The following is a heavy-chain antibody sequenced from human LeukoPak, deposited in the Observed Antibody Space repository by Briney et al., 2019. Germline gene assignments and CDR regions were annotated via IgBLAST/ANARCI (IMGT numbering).Heavy chain of an antibody. Sequence: VASVKVSCKASRYTFTSYYMHWVRQAAGQGLEWMGIINPSGGSTSYAQKFQGRVTMTRDTSTSTVYMELSSLRSEDTAVYYCARVTIAARPKGWFDPWGQGTLVTVSS. V-gene: IGHV1-46*01. CDR2: INPSGGST. CDR1: RYTFTSYY. J-gene: IGHJ5*02. CDR3: ARVTIAARPKGWFDP. D-gene: IGHD6-6*01.